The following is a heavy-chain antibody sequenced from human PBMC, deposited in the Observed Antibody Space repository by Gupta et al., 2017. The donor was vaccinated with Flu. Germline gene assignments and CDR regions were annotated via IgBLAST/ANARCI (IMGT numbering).Heavy chain of an antibody. Sequence: QVQLQQWGAGLLKPSETLPLTCAVYGGSFSGYYWSWIRQPPGKGLEWIGEINHSGSTNYNPSLKSRVTISVDTSKNQFSLKLSSVTAADTAVYYCARGDTMVRGVILYWGQGTLVTVSS. D-gene: IGHD3-10*01. V-gene: IGHV4-34*01. CDR1: GGSFSGYY. J-gene: IGHJ4*02. CDR2: INHSGST. CDR3: ARGDTMVRGVILY.